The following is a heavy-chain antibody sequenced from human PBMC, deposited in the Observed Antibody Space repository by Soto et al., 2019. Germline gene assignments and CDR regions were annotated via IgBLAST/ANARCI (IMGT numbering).Heavy chain of an antibody. V-gene: IGHV1-46*01. CDR3: ARSSGGNFGIIIEATNWFAP. CDR2: INPHGGST. CDR1: RDTFTSYY. Sequence: SVKVSCKAPRDTFTSYYINWVRQAPGQGLEWMGVINPHGGSTAYAQKFKGRVTLTRDTSASTVYMEVSRLTSEDTAMYYCARSSGGNFGIIIEATNWFAPRGQGTLGTLSS. J-gene: IGHJ5*02. D-gene: IGHD3-3*01.